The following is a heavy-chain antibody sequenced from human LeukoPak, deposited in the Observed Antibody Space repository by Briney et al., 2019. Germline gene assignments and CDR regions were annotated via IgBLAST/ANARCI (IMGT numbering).Heavy chain of an antibody. Sequence: GESLKISCKGSGYRFTSYWIGWVRQMPGKGLEWMGIIYPGDSDTRYSPSFQGQVTISADKSISTAYLQWSSLKASDTAMYYCASRYYGSGSYVDYWGQGTLVTVSS. CDR1: GYRFTSYW. CDR3: ASRYYGSGSYVDY. J-gene: IGHJ4*02. V-gene: IGHV5-51*01. CDR2: IYPGDSDT. D-gene: IGHD3-10*01.